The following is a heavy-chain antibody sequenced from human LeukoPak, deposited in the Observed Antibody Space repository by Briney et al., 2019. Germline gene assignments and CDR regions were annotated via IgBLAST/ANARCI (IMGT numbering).Heavy chain of an antibody. J-gene: IGHJ4*02. Sequence: PSETLSLTCAVYGGSFSGYYWSWIRQPPGKGLEWIGEINHSGSTNYNPSLKSRVTISVDTSKNQFSLKLSSVTAADTAVHYCARGLGYGDYVPNYWGQGTLVTVSS. CDR3: ARGLGYGDYVPNY. V-gene: IGHV4-34*01. CDR2: INHSGST. D-gene: IGHD4-17*01. CDR1: GGSFSGYY.